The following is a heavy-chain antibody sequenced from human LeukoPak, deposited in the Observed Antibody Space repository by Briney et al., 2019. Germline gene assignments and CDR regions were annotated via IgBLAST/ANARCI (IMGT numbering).Heavy chain of an antibody. CDR3: ARVRPDDYDFP. D-gene: IGHD4-17*01. V-gene: IGHV1-8*02. Sequence: ASVKVSCKASGYTFTGYYMHWVRQAPGQGLEWMGWMNPNSGNTGYAQKFQGRVTMTRNTSISTAYMELSSLRSEDTAVYYCARVRPDDYDFPWGQGTLVTVSS. CDR2: MNPNSGNT. CDR1: GYTFTGYY. J-gene: IGHJ5*02.